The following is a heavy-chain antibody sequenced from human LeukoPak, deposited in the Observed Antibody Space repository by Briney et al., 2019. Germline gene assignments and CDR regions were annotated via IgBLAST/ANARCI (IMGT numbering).Heavy chain of an antibody. Sequence: PGGSLRLSCAASGFTFSSYTMSWVRQAPGKGLEWVSTITTSDGNTYYADSVKGRFTVSRDNSKNTLFLHMNSLRAEDTAVYYCAKDGGLWVSAHWGDSWGRGTLVTVSS. V-gene: IGHV3-23*01. CDR1: GFTFSSYT. CDR3: AKDGGLWVSAHWGDS. J-gene: IGHJ4*02. D-gene: IGHD7-27*01. CDR2: ITTSDGNT.